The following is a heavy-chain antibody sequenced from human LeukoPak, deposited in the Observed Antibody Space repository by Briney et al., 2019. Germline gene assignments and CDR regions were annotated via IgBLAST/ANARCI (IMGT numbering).Heavy chain of an antibody. V-gene: IGHV3-7*01. Sequence: GGSLRLSCAASGFTFSRYYMSWVRQTPGKGLEWLANIKEDGSETYYVDSVKGRFTISRDNAKNSLFLQMRSLRAEDTAVYYCTRDKNSAAPTFRFDHWGQGTLVTVSS. J-gene: IGHJ4*02. CDR1: GFTFSRYY. CDR3: TRDKNSAAPTFRFDH. CDR2: IKEDGSET. D-gene: IGHD1-26*01.